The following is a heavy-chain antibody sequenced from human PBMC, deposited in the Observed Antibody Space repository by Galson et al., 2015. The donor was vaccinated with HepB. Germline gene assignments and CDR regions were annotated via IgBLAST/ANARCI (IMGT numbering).Heavy chain of an antibody. CDR2: IKTDGSER. D-gene: IGHD3-22*01. Sequence: SLRLSCAASAFTFRTYWMDWVRQAPGQGLEWVASIKTDGSERNYVDSVRGRFTISRDNAMSLLYLYMNSVRVDDTAVYYCVRVNSYDGSAYRVFDFWGQGAPVTVSS. CDR3: VRVNSYDGSAYRVFDF. V-gene: IGHV3-7*03. J-gene: IGHJ4*02. CDR1: AFTFRTYW.